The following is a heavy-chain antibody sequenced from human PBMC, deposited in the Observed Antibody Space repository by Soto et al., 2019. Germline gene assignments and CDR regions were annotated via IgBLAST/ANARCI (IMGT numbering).Heavy chain of an antibody. CDR1: GFTFSSCA. CDR3: AKGIPDTGGYYYYSMDV. Sequence: GGSLRLSCAASGFTFSSCAMGWVRQAPGKGLDWVSVIRGSGGITYSADSVKGRFTISRDKSKNILYLQMNSLRAEDTAVYYCAKGIPDTGGYYYYSMDVWGEGTAVTVSS. J-gene: IGHJ6*04. CDR2: IRGSGGIT. D-gene: IGHD5-18*01. V-gene: IGHV3-23*01.